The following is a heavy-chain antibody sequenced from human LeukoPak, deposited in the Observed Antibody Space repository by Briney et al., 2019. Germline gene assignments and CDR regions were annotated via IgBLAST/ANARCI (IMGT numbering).Heavy chain of an antibody. CDR1: GFTFSSHS. D-gene: IGHD1-26*01. CDR3: ARDLGTYVGARGGVDY. V-gene: IGHV3-21*01. Sequence: GGSLRLSCAASGFTFSSHSMNWVRQAPGKGLEWVSSISSSSSYIYYADSVKGRFTISRDNAKNSLYLQMNSLRAEDTAVYYCARDLGTYVGARGGVDYWGQGTLVTVSS. J-gene: IGHJ4*02. CDR2: ISSSSSYI.